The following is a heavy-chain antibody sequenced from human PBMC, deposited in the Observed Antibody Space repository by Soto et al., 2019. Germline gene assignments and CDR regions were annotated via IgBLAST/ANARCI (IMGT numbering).Heavy chain of an antibody. J-gene: IGHJ6*02. CDR3: ARGVGGYCSGGSCYFYYYYGMDV. D-gene: IGHD2-15*01. V-gene: IGHV3-30-3*01. Sequence: GGSLRLSCAASGFTFSSYAMHWVRQAPGKGLEWVAVISYDGSNKYYADSVKGRFTISRDNSKNTLYLQMNSLRAEDTAVYYCARGVGGYCSGGSCYFYYYYGMDVWGQGTTVTVSS. CDR2: ISYDGSNK. CDR1: GFTFSSYA.